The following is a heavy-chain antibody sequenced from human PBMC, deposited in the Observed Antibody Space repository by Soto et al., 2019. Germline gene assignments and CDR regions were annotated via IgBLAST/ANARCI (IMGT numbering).Heavy chain of an antibody. D-gene: IGHD4-4*01. J-gene: IGHJ4*02. CDR2: LYYSGTT. Sequence: QLQLQESGPGLVKPSETLSLSCSVSGDSISSSSYYWGWIRQPPGMGLEWIGNLYYSGTTYYNPSFRSRVTISKDTSKNQFSLNLSSVTAGDTAVYYCARRSNLGAYFDYWGQGILVTVSS. V-gene: IGHV4-39*01. CDR3: ARRSNLGAYFDY. CDR1: GDSISSSSYY.